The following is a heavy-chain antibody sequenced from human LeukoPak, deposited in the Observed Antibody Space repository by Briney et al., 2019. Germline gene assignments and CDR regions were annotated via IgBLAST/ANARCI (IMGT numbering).Heavy chain of an antibody. CDR1: GGSISSSTYY. D-gene: IGHD2-2*01. Sequence: SETLSLTCTVSGGSISSSTYYWGWSRQPPGKGLEWIGSIYYSGSTYYNPSLMSRVTISVDTSKNQFSLKLSSVTAADTAVYYCARLFKTLVPAANCIDYWGQGTLVTVSS. V-gene: IGHV4-39*01. J-gene: IGHJ4*02. CDR2: IYYSGST. CDR3: ARLFKTLVPAANCIDY.